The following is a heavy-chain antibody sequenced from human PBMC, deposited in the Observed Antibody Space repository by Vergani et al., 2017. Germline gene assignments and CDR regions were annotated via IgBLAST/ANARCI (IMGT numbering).Heavy chain of an antibody. CDR1: GFGFSTHT. Sequence: EVQVVESGGGLVQPGGSLRLSCAASGFGFSTHTMTWVRQAPGKGLEWVTFISNTGHGTLYADAVKGRFTVSRDNSKNTVYLQMNSLRVEDTAIYYCAKARDPNCKGGNCYSYYYGLDLWGQGTTVTVSS. CDR3: AKARDPNCKGGNCYSYYYGLDL. D-gene: IGHD2-21*01. V-gene: IGHV3-23*04. CDR2: ISNTGHGT. J-gene: IGHJ6*02.